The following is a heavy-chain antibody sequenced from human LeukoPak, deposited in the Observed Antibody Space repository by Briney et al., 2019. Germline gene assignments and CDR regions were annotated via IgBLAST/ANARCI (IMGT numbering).Heavy chain of an antibody. CDR1: GGTFSSYA. CDR3: ARSRGQQLASNWFDP. V-gene: IGHV1-69*04. Sequence: GSSVKVSCKASGGTFSSYAISWVRQAPGQGLEWMGRIIPILGIANYAQKFQGRVTITADKSTSTAYMELSSLRSEDTAVYYCARSRGQQLASNWFDPWGQGTLGTVSS. J-gene: IGHJ5*02. D-gene: IGHD6-13*01. CDR2: IIPILGIA.